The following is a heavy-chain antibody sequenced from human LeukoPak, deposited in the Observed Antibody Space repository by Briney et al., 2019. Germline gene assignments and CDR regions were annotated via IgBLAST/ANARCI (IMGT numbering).Heavy chain of an antibody. CDR3: TRVYGLGMNEYFQL. Sequence: GGSLRLSCEASGLTFSRDWMHWVRQAPGKGLVWVSRINNDGSTTNYADSVKGRFTISRDNAKNTLYLQMNSLRAEDTAVYYCTRVYGLGMNEYFQLWGQGTLVTVSS. CDR2: INNDGSTT. CDR1: GLTFSRDW. V-gene: IGHV3-74*01. J-gene: IGHJ1*01. D-gene: IGHD7-27*01.